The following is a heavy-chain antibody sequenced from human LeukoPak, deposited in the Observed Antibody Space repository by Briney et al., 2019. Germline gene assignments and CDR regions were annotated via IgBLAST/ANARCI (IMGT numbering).Heavy chain of an antibody. Sequence: GGSLRLSCAASGFTFSDAWMSWVRQAPGKGLEWVGRIKRKIDGGGTADYAAPVKGRFTISRDDSKNTLFLQMNSLETEDTGVYYCTDDLHYFASDWGQGTLVTVSS. CDR1: GFTFSDAW. D-gene: IGHD3-10*01. V-gene: IGHV3-15*01. CDR2: IKRKIDGGGTA. J-gene: IGHJ4*02. CDR3: TDDLHYFASD.